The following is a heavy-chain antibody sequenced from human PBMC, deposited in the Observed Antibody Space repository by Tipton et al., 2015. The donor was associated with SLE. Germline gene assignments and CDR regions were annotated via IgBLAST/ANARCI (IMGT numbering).Heavy chain of an antibody. CDR1: GGSITTYY. D-gene: IGHD3-22*01. CDR2: IYHSGNT. V-gene: IGHV4-59*12. Sequence: TLSLTCTVSGGSITTYYWNWIRQPPGKGLEWIGYIYHSGNTYYNPSLKSRVSISVDRSKSQFSLKLTSVTAADTALYYCARGPYYYDSSGYFDYWGQGTLVTVSS. CDR3: ARGPYYYDSSGYFDY. J-gene: IGHJ4*02.